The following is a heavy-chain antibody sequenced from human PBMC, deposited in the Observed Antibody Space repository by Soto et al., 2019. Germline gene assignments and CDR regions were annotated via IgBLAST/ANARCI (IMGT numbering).Heavy chain of an antibody. CDR3: ARRFYDFWSGYSGNAFDI. CDR1: GYSFTSYW. Sequence: GESLKISCKGSGYSFTSYWIGWVRQMPGKSLEWMGIIYPGDSDTRYSPSFQGQVTISADKSISTAYLQWSSLKASDTAMYYCARRFYDFWSGYSGNAFDIWGQGTMVTVSS. J-gene: IGHJ3*02. D-gene: IGHD3-3*01. CDR2: IYPGDSDT. V-gene: IGHV5-51*01.